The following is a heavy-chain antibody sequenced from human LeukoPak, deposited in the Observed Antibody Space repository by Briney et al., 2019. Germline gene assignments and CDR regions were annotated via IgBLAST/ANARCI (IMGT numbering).Heavy chain of an antibody. Sequence: GGSLSLSCAASGFSLSSYAMSWVRQPPGKGMGWDSVISDSGNTYPDDSVKGRFTISRASSKNTLFLQMNRLTLEAAAVYYCGKAPVTTCRGAYFYPFHYWGEGTQVTVCS. J-gene: IGHJ4*02. D-gene: IGHD2-15*01. CDR2: ISDSGNT. V-gene: IGHV3-23*01. CDR3: GKAPVTTCRGAYFYPFHY. CDR1: GFSLSSYA.